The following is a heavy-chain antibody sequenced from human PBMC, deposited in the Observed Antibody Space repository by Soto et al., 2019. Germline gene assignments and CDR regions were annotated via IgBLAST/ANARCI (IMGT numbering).Heavy chain of an antibody. J-gene: IGHJ3*02. CDR3: TTDSERLYDFWSGYYMGDAFDI. V-gene: IGHV3-15*07. D-gene: IGHD3-3*01. CDR1: GFTFSNAW. Sequence: PGGSLRLSCAASGFTFSNAWMNWVRQAPGKGLEWVGRIKSKTDGGTTDYAAPVKGRFTISRDDSKNTLYLQMNSLKTEDTAVYYCTTDSERLYDFWSGYYMGDAFDIWGQGTMVTVSS. CDR2: IKSKTDGGTT.